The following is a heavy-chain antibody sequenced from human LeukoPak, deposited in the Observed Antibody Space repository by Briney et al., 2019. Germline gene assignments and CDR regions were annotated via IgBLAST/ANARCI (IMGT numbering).Heavy chain of an antibody. V-gene: IGHV3-23*01. CDR3: AKDDRYYYDSSGYNWFDP. CDR2: ISGSGGSR. CDR1: GFTFSSYA. Sequence: GGSLRLSCAASGFTFSSYAMSWVRQAPGKGLEWVSAISGSGGSRYYAESVKGGFTISRDNSNNTLYLQMNSLRAEDTAVYYCAKDDRYYYDSSGYNWFDPWGQGTLVTVSS. D-gene: IGHD3-22*01. J-gene: IGHJ5*02.